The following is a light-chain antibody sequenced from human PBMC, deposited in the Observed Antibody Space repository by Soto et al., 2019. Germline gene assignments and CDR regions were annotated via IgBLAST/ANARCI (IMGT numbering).Light chain of an antibody. CDR1: QSVSNNY. J-gene: IGKJ1*01. Sequence: DIVLTQPPGTLSLSPGGISTVCWRAGQSVSNNYLAWYQQKPGQAPRLLIYGASSRATGVPTRFGGSGSGADYTLTISRLEPEDSAVYYCQPYGYSFWTFGQGTKVDIK. CDR3: QPYGYSFWT. V-gene: IGKV3-20*01. CDR2: GAS.